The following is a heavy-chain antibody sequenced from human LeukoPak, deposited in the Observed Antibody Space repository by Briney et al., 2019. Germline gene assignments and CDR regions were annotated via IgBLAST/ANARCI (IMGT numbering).Heavy chain of an antibody. Sequence: SETLSLTCTVSGGSTSSYCWSWIRQPAGKGLEWIGRIYTSGSTNYNPSPKSRVTMSVDTSKNQFSLKLSSVTAADTAVYYCARGIYYYGSGRGANWFDPWGQGTLVTVSS. CDR2: IYTSGST. V-gene: IGHV4-4*07. CDR3: ARGIYYYGSGRGANWFDP. D-gene: IGHD3-10*01. J-gene: IGHJ5*02. CDR1: GGSTSSYC.